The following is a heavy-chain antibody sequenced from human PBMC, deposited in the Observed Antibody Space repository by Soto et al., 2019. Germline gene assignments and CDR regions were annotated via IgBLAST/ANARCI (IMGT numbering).Heavy chain of an antibody. D-gene: IGHD2-15*01. CDR3: ARGLVCSGGSCYYYMDV. J-gene: IGHJ6*03. CDR2: INSGGTYI. CDR1: GFTFSSYS. Sequence: PGGSLRLSCSASGFTFSSYSVNWVRQAPGKGLEWVSSINSGGTYIYYSDSLKGRFTISRDNAKNSLYLQLNSLRAEDTAVYYCARGLVCSGGSCYYYMDVWGKGTTVPVSS. V-gene: IGHV3-21*01.